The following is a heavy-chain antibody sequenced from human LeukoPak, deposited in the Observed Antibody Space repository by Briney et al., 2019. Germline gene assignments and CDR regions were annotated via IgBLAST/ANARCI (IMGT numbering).Heavy chain of an antibody. V-gene: IGHV3-23*01. CDR1: GFTFSSYA. CDR3: AKDRGTSGWNFDY. CDR2: ISGSGGTT. Sequence: PGGSLRLSCAASGFTFSSYAMSWVRQAPGKGLEWVSVISGSGGTTYYADSVKGRFTISRDNSKNTLYLQMNSLRAEDTAVHYCAKDRGTSGWNFDYWGQGTLVTVSS. J-gene: IGHJ4*02. D-gene: IGHD6-19*01.